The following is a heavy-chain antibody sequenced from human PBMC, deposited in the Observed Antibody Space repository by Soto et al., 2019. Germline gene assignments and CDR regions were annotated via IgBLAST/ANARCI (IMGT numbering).Heavy chain of an antibody. V-gene: IGHV1-2*04. CDR2: INPNSGGT. CDR3: ARDARYCSGGSCYQYNWFDP. Sequence: ASVKVSCKASGYTFTGYYMHWGRQAPGQGLEWMGWINPNSGGTNYAQKFQGWVTMTRDTSISTAYMELSRLRSDDTAVYYCARDARYCSGGSCYQYNWFDPWGQGTLVTVSS. CDR1: GYTFTGYY. D-gene: IGHD2-15*01. J-gene: IGHJ5*02.